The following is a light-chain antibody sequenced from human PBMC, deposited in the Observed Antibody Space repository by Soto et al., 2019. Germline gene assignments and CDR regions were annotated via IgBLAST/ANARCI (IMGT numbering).Light chain of an antibody. Sequence: EIVMTQSPATLSVSPGERATLSCRASQSVSSNLAWYQQKPGQAPRLLIYGASTRATGIPARFSGSGSGTEFTLTISSLQSEDFAAYYCQQYNNWPPWTFGQGTKVEMK. CDR3: QQYNNWPPWT. CDR2: GAS. CDR1: QSVSSN. J-gene: IGKJ1*01. V-gene: IGKV3D-15*01.